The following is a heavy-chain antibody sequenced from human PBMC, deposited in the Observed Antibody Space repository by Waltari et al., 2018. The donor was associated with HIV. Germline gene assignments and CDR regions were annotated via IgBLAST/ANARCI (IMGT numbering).Heavy chain of an antibody. V-gene: IGHV3-30*18. CDR3: AKDQGYRIHYYYYYGMDV. J-gene: IGHJ6*02. CDR1: GFTFSSYG. D-gene: IGHD5-18*01. CDR2: ISYDGSNK. Sequence: QVQLVESGGGVVQPGRSLRLSCAASGFTFSSYGMHWVRQAPGKGLEWVAVISYDGSNKYYADSVKGRFTISRDNSKNTLYLQMNSLRAEDTAVYYCAKDQGYRIHYYYYYGMDVWGQGTTVTVSS.